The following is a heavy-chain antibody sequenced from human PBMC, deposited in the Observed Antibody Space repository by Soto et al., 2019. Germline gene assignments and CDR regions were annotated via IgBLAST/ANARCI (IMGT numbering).Heavy chain of an antibody. Sequence: QVQLVESGGGVVQPGRSLRLSCAASGFTFSSYGMHWVRQAPGKGLEWVAVISYDGSNKYYADSVKGRFTISRDNSKNTLYLQMNSLRAEDTAVYYCAKDLSAQGGGYYSGLNYWGQGTLVTVSS. J-gene: IGHJ4*02. CDR2: ISYDGSNK. V-gene: IGHV3-30*18. CDR3: AKDLSAQGGGYYSGLNY. CDR1: GFTFSSYG. D-gene: IGHD3-22*01.